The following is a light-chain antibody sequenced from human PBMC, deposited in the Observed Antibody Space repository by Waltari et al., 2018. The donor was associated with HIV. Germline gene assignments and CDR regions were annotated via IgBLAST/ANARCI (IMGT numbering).Light chain of an antibody. CDR1: QSVSSN. CDR2: DAS. V-gene: IGKV3-15*01. Sequence: EIVMTQSPATLSVSPGERATLSCMASQSVSSNLAWYQQIPGQAPRLLIYDASTRATGSPARFSGSGSGTEFTLTISSLQSEDFAIYYCQHYNDWPITFGQGTRLEIK. J-gene: IGKJ5*01. CDR3: QHYNDWPIT.